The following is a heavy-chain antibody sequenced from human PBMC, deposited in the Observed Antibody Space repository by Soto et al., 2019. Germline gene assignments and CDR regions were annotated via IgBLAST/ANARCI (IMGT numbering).Heavy chain of an antibody. CDR3: VRTSLVVAVATREDF. J-gene: IGHJ4*02. D-gene: IGHD2-15*01. Sequence: EVQLVESGGGLVQPGESLRLSCAASGFTFSNYWMHWVRQAPGKGLVWVSRIDSDGSRITYADFVKGRFTISRDNAKNTVYISMKSLTAADTAVYYCVRTSLVVAVATREDFWGQGTLVTVSS. CDR2: IDSDGSRI. CDR1: GFTFSNYW. V-gene: IGHV3-74*01.